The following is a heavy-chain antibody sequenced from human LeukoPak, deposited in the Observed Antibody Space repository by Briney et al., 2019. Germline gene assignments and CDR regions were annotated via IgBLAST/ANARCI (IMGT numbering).Heavy chain of an antibody. V-gene: IGHV1-2*02. D-gene: IGHD2/OR15-2a*01. CDR3: ARTRGTHISMAYLDS. CDR1: GYTFTGYY. J-gene: IGHJ4*02. Sequence: ASVKVSCKASGYTFTGYYIHWVRQAPGQGLEWMGWINPTSGGTNYAQKFQDRVTMTRDTSISTAYMEVGRLRSADTAVYYCARTRGTHISMAYLDSWGQGTLVTVSS. CDR2: INPTSGGT.